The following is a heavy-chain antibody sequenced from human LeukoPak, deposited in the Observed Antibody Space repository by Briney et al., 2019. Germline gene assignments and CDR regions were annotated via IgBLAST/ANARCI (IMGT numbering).Heavy chain of an antibody. CDR2: ISYNGGST. CDR3: ARGRLTYYYDSSGYPFDY. Sequence: GGSLRLSCAASGFTFTNYAMHWVRQTPGKGLEYVSAISYNGGSTYYANSVKGRFTISRDNSKNTLYLQMGSLRAEDTAVYYCARGRLTYYYDSSGYPFDYWGQGTLVTVSS. J-gene: IGHJ4*02. V-gene: IGHV3-64*01. D-gene: IGHD3-22*01. CDR1: GFTFTNYA.